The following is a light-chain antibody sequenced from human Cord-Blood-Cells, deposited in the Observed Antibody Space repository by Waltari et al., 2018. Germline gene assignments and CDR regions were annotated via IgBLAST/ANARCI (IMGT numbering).Light chain of an antibody. J-gene: IGLJ3*02. CDR2: DVS. V-gene: IGLV2-14*01. Sequence: QSALTQPASVSGSPGQSITISCTRTSSDVGGHNYVSWYQQHPGKAPKLMIYDVSKRPSGVSNRFSGSKSGNTASLTISGLQAEDEADYYCSSYTSSSTWVFGGGTKLTVL. CDR3: SSYTSSSTWV. CDR1: SSDVGGHNY.